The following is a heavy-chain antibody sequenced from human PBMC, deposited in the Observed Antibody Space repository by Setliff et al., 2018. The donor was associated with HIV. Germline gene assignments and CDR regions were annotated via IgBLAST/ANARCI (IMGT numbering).Heavy chain of an antibody. Sequence: SETLSLTCTVSGGSISSSSYYWGWIRQPPGKGLEWIGCIYYSGSTYYNPSLKSRVTISVDTSKNQFSLKLSSVTAADTAVYYCARDLMAPDRYFDYWGQGTLVTVSS. CDR1: GGSISSSSYY. J-gene: IGHJ4*02. D-gene: IGHD2-8*01. CDR2: IYYSGST. V-gene: IGHV4-39*07. CDR3: ARDLMAPDRYFDY.